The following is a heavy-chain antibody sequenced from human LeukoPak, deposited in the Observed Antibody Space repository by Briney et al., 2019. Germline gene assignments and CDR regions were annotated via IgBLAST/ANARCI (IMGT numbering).Heavy chain of an antibody. CDR1: GFTFSSFG. J-gene: IGHJ4*02. D-gene: IGHD3-22*01. Sequence: GGSLRLSCAASGFTFSSFGMHWVRQAPGKGLEGVAFIRYGGSNKYYADSVKGRFTISRDNSKNTLYLQMNSLRAEDTAVYYCARDSYYDSSAGGFDYWGQGTLVTVSS. V-gene: IGHV3-30*02. CDR2: IRYGGSNK. CDR3: ARDSYYDSSAGGFDY.